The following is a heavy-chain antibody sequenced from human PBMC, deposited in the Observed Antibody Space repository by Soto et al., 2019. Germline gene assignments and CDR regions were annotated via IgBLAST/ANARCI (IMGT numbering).Heavy chain of an antibody. D-gene: IGHD1-26*01. CDR3: ARDKVGATWAWGYFDY. CDR1: GFTFSSYA. Sequence: GGSLRLSCAASGFTFSSYAMHWVRQAPGKGLEWVAVISYDGSNKYYADSVKGRFTISRDNSKNTLYLQMNSLRAEDTAVYYCARDKVGATWAWGYFDYWGQGTLVTVSS. J-gene: IGHJ4*02. V-gene: IGHV3-30-3*01. CDR2: ISYDGSNK.